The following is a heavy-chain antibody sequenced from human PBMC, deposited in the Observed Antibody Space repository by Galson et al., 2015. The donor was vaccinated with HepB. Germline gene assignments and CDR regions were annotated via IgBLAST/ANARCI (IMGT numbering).Heavy chain of an antibody. CDR1: GFTFDDYG. CDR3: VRDRLNTVSGLLEY. J-gene: IGHJ4*02. D-gene: IGHD5/OR15-5a*01. CDR2: INWNGGGT. Sequence: SLRLSCAASGFTFDDYGMTWVRQSPDKGLEWVSNINWNGGGTGYADSVRGRFTISRDNAKNTLYLQMDNLTADDTALYYCVRDRLNTVSGLLEYWGRGTLVTVSS. V-gene: IGHV3-20*04.